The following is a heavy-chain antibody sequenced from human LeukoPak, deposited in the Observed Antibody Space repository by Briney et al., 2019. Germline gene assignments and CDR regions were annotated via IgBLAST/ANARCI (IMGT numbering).Heavy chain of an antibody. V-gene: IGHV3-21*01. CDR3: ASDVVGYFDY. D-gene: IGHD2-15*01. J-gene: IGHJ4*02. CDR2: ISSSSTYI. CDR1: GFTFSSFS. Sequence: PGGSLRLSCAASGFTFSSFSMIWVRQAPGKGLEWVSSISSSSTYIYYADSVKGRFTISRDNAKNSLYLQMNSLRAEDTAVYYCASDVVGYFDYWGQGTLVTVSS.